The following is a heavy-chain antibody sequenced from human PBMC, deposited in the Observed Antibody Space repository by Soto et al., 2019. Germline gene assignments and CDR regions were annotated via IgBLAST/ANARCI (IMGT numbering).Heavy chain of an antibody. CDR1: GFTFSSYG. J-gene: IGHJ6*02. CDR2: ISYDVSNK. CDR3: AKGAAVLGGPYYYYGMDV. V-gene: IGHV3-30*18. Sequence: GGSLRLSCAASGFTFSSYGMHWVRQAPGKGLEWVAVISYDVSNKYYADSVKGRFTISRDNSKNTLYLQMNSLRAEDTAVYYCAKGAAVLGGPYYYYGMDVWVQGTTVSFSS. D-gene: IGHD1-26*01.